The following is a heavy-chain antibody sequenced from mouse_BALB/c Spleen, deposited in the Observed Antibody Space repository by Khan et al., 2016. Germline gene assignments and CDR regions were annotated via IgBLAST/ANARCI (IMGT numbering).Heavy chain of an antibody. D-gene: IGHD2-1*01. CDR2: INPDPNPI. Sequence: EVQLQESGGGLVQPGGSLTLSCAASGSDSSRYWMSRVRQAPGKGLEWIGEINPDPNPIDYAPSLKDKFIISRDNAKNTLYLQMSKVRSEDTDLFYHGQVNYVPGSLDYWGQGTTLSVSS. CDR3: GQVNYVPGSLDY. V-gene: IGHV4-1*02. CDR1: GSDSSRYW. J-gene: IGHJ2*01.